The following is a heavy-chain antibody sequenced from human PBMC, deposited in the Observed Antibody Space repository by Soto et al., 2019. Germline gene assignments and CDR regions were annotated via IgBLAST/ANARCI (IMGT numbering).Heavy chain of an antibody. CDR1: GFTFSSYA. J-gene: IGHJ4*02. V-gene: IGHV3-30*03. D-gene: IGHD3-10*01. CDR2: ISFDGNDK. CDR3: ARVVHYYGSGSYYGPYFDY. Sequence: PGGSLRLSCAASGFTFSSYAMHWVRQAPGKGLEWVTVISFDGNDKYFADSVKGRFTISRDNSKNALYLQMNSLRAEDTAVYYCARVVHYYGSGSYYGPYFDYWGKGTLVTVSS.